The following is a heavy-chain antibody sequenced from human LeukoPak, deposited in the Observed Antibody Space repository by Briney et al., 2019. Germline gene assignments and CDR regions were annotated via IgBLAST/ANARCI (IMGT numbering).Heavy chain of an antibody. CDR1: GYSISSGYY. D-gene: IGHD1-26*01. CDR2: IYHSGST. CDR3: ARRVGYFDY. J-gene: IGHJ4*02. V-gene: IGHV4-38-2*01. Sequence: SETLSLTCAFSGYSISSGYYWGWIRQPPGKGLEWIGSIYHSGSTYYNPSLKSRVTISVDTSKNQFSLKLSSVTAADTAVYYCARRVGYFDYWGQGTLVTVSS.